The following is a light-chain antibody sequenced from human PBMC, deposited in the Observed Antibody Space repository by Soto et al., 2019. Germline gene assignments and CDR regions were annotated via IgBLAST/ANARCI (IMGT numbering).Light chain of an antibody. V-gene: IGKV3D-15*01. CDR1: QSLSSN. Sequence: EIVLTQSPATLSVSPGERASLSCRASQSLSSNLAWYQQKPGQAPRLLIYGASTRATGIPARFSGSGSGTEFTLTISNLQSEDFAVYYCQQYHNWPIFTFGPGTKVDIK. J-gene: IGKJ3*01. CDR2: GAS. CDR3: QQYHNWPIFT.